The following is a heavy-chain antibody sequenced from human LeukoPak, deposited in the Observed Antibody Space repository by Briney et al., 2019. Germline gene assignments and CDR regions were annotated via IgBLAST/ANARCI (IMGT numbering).Heavy chain of an antibody. Sequence: ASVKVSCKASGYTFTSYDINWVRQATGQGHEWMGWMNPNSGNTGYAQKFQGRVTMTRNTSISTAYMELSSLRSEDTAVYYCARGSELSRYCGGDCYYGMDVWGQGTTVTVSS. V-gene: IGHV1-8*01. D-gene: IGHD2-21*01. CDR3: ARGSELSRYCGGDCYYGMDV. CDR1: GYTFTSYD. J-gene: IGHJ6*02. CDR2: MNPNSGNT.